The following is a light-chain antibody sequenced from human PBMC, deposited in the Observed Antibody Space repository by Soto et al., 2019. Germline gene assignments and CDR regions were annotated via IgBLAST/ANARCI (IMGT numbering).Light chain of an antibody. CDR1: RSVTSGY. Sequence: EIVLTQSPGTLSLSPGERATLSCRASRSVTSGYLAWYQQKPGQAPRLLIYGASYRATGIPDRFTGSGSGTDFTLTISRLEPEDSAVYYCQQYAGSPWTFGHGTKVEI. J-gene: IGKJ1*01. CDR2: GAS. V-gene: IGKV3-20*01. CDR3: QQYAGSPWT.